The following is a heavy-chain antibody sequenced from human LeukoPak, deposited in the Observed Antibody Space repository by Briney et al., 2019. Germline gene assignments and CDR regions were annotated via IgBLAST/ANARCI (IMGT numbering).Heavy chain of an antibody. D-gene: IGHD1-26*01. CDR3: ARDGGSYYGSYYYYYMDV. J-gene: IGHJ6*03. CDR2: IYSGGST. CDR1: GFTVSSNY. Sequence: PGGSLRLSCAASGFTVSSNYMSWVRQAPGKGLEWVSVIYSGGSTYYADSVKGRFTISRDNSKNTLYLQMNSLRAEDTAVYYCARDGGSYYGSYYYYYMDVWGKGTTVTVSS. V-gene: IGHV3-53*01.